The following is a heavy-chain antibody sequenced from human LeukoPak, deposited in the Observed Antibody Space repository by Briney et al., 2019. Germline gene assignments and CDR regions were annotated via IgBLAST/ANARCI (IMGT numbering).Heavy chain of an antibody. D-gene: IGHD2-2*01. Sequence: SETLSLTCAVYGGSFSGYYWSWIRQPPGKGLEWIGEINHSGSTNYNPSLKSRVTISVDTSKNQFSLKLSSVTAADTAVYYCARGDRTLRYCSSTSCYEGQYFQHWGQGTLVTVSS. V-gene: IGHV4-34*01. J-gene: IGHJ1*01. CDR2: INHSGST. CDR3: ARGDRTLRYCSSTSCYEGQYFQH. CDR1: GGSFSGYY.